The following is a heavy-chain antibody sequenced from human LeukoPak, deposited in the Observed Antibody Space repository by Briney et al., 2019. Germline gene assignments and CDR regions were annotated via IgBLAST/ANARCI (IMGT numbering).Heavy chain of an antibody. CDR1: GFTFSSYV. Sequence: GRSLRLSCAASGFTFSSYVMSWVRQAPGKGLEWVSSISGSGGATHHADSVKGRFTISRDNSKNTLYLQMNSLRAEDTAVYYCAKPGLLSSGLYYYFYMDVWGKGTTVTVSS. V-gene: IGHV3-23*01. D-gene: IGHD3-10*01. CDR2: ISGSGGAT. J-gene: IGHJ6*03. CDR3: AKPGLLSSGLYYYFYMDV.